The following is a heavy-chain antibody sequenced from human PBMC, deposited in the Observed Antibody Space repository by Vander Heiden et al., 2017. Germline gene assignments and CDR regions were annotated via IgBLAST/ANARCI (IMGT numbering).Heavy chain of an antibody. V-gene: IGHV3-21*01. CDR1: GFTFSSYS. CDR2: ISSSSSYI. Sequence: EVQLVESGGGLVKPGGSLRPSCAASGFTFSSYSMNWVRQAPGKGLEWVSSISSSSSYIYYADSVKGRFTISRDNAKNSLYLQMNSLRAEDTAVYYCAREPYGDYAYYFDYWGQGTLVTVSS. D-gene: IGHD4-17*01. J-gene: IGHJ4*02. CDR3: AREPYGDYAYYFDY.